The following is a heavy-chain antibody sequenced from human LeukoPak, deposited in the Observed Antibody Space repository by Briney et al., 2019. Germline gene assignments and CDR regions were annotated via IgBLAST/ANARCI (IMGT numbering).Heavy chain of an antibody. Sequence: SETLSLTCTVSGGSISSYYWSWIRQPPGKGLEWIGYIYYSGSTNYNPSLKSRVTISVDTSKNQFSLKLSSVTAADTAVYYCARDITIFGVVNTYNWFDPWGQGTLVTVSS. J-gene: IGHJ5*02. D-gene: IGHD3-3*01. CDR2: IYYSGST. V-gene: IGHV4-59*01. CDR3: ARDITIFGVVNTYNWFDP. CDR1: GGSISSYY.